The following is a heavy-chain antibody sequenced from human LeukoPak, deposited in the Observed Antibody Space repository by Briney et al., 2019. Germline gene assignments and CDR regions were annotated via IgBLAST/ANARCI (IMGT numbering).Heavy chain of an antibody. CDR2: MNPKSGNT. CDR1: GYTFTMYD. Sequence: GASVRVSSKDSGYTFTMYDINWGRQAPGQGVERRGWMNPKSGNTGYTQKFQGRVTMTRNTSISTAYMELSSLISEDTAVYYCVGSGSYYRWFDPWGQGTLVTVSS. V-gene: IGHV1-8*01. J-gene: IGHJ5*02. CDR3: VGSGSYYRWFDP. D-gene: IGHD3-10*01.